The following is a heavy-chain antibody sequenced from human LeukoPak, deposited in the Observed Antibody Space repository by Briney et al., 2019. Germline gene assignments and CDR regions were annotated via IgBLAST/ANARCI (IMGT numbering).Heavy chain of an antibody. V-gene: IGHV1-46*01. CDR3: ARDLGQYYDTSDNWFDP. J-gene: IGHJ5*02. CDR2: INPSGGST. Sequence: ASVKVSCKASGYPFTSYFMHWVRQAPGQGLEWMGMINPSGGSTSYTPKFQGRVTMSRDMSTSTVYMELSSLRAEDTAVYYCARDLGQYYDTSDNWFDPWGQGTLVTVSS. CDR1: GYPFTSYF. D-gene: IGHD3-22*01.